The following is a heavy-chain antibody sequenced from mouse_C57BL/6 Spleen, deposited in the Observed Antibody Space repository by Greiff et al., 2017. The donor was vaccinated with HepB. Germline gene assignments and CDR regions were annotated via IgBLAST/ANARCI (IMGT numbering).Heavy chain of an antibody. V-gene: IGHV3-5*01. CDR2: IYYSGTI. CDR1: GISITTGNYR. CDR3: ARDDYYGSSPFAY. D-gene: IGHD1-1*01. Sequence: EVQLQQSGPGLVKPSQTVFLTCTVTGISITTGNYRWSWIRQFPGNKLEWIGYIYYSGTITYNPSLTSRTTITRDTPKNQFFLEMNSLTAEDTATYYCARDDYYGSSPFAYWGQGTLVTVSA. J-gene: IGHJ3*01.